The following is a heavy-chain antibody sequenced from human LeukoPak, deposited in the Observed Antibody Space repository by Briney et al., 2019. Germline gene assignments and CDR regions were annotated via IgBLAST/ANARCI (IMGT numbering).Heavy chain of an antibody. CDR1: GFTVSSNY. Sequence: GSLRLSCAASGFTVSSNYMSWVRQAPGKGLEWVSAISGSGGSTYYADSVKGRFTISRDNSKNTPYLQMNSLRAEDTAVYYCYYYYDSSGYYHVAFDIWGQGTMVTVSS. D-gene: IGHD3-22*01. CDR3: YYYYDSSGYYHVAFDI. J-gene: IGHJ3*02. V-gene: IGHV3-23*01. CDR2: ISGSGGST.